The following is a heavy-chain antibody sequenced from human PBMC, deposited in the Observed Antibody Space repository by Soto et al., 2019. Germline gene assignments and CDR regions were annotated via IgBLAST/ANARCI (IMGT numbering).Heavy chain of an antibody. J-gene: IGHJ6*03. CDR1: GGSMNTYF. V-gene: IGHV4-59*08. Sequence: QVQLQESGPGLVKPSETLSLTCTVSGGSMNTYFWSWIRQPPGKGLEWIGYIYYSGSTNYNPSLKIRATISSDTSKTQLFLKLSSVTAADTAVYYCARHNWVTIDNHYDMNVWGKGTTVTV. D-gene: IGHD1-1*01. CDR3: ARHNWVTIDNHYDMNV. CDR2: IYYSGST.